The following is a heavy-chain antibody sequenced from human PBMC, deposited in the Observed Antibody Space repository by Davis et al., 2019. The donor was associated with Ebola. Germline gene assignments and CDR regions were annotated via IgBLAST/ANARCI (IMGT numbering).Heavy chain of an antibody. CDR1: GFTFDDYA. J-gene: IGHJ6*04. V-gene: IGHV3-9*01. Sequence: GGSLRLSCAASGFTFDDYAMHWVRQAPGKGLEWVSGISWNSGSIGYADSVKGRFTISRDNAKNSLYLQMNSLRAEDTALYYCAKDKVAAAGSYYYGMDVWGKGTTVTVSS. CDR3: AKDKVAAAGSYYYGMDV. CDR2: ISWNSGSI. D-gene: IGHD6-13*01.